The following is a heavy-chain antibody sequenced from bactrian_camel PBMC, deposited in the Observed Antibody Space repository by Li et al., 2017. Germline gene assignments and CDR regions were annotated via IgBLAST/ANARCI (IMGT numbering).Heavy chain of an antibody. CDR2: FWKYGRGP. J-gene: IGHJ4*01. V-gene: IGHV3-2*01. Sequence: HVQLVESGGGSVQTGGSLTLDCTGFSDRTHTMAWFRQAPGKERESVGSFWKYGRGPTYADSVKGRFTILRDKPKNALYLQMNSLKPEDTAVYYCAAGNPSLYEGSWKVPAEYDDWGQGTQVTVS. D-gene: IGHD2*01. CDR3: AAGNPSLYEGSWKVPAEYDD. CDR1: SDRTHT.